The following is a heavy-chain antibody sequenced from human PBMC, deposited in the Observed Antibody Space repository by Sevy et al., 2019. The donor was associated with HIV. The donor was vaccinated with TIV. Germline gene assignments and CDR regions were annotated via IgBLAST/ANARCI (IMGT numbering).Heavy chain of an antibody. CDR1: GFAFSTHA. D-gene: IGHD1-26*01. CDR3: ARDGGYSIKWYPLY. Sequence: GGSLRLSCAASGFAFSTHAMHWVRQAPGKGLEWVAVISYEGTETFYAVSVEGRFTISRDNSKNMWSLQINSLKPEDTAVYYCARDGGYSIKWYPLYWGHGTLVTVSS. V-gene: IGHV3-30-3*01. J-gene: IGHJ4*01. CDR2: ISYEGTET.